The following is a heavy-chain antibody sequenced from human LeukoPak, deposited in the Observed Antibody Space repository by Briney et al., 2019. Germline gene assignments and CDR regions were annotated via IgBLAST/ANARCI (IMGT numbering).Heavy chain of an antibody. V-gene: IGHV4-34*01. CDR2: INHSGST. J-gene: IGHJ4*02. D-gene: IGHD3-22*01. Sequence: SETLSLTCAVYGGSFSGYYWSWIRQPPGKGLEWIGEINHSGSTNYNPSLKSRVTISVDTSKNQFSLKLSPVTAADTAVYYCAADSGYMDYWGQGTLVTVSS. CDR3: AADSGYMDY. CDR1: GGSFSGYY.